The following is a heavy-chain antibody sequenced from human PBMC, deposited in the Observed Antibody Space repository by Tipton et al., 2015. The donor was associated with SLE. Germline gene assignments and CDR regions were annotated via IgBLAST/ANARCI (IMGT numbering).Heavy chain of an antibody. CDR2: ISHDGGDK. CDR3: AKDQSVILWFGESLYYFDN. V-gene: IGHV3-30*18. Sequence: SLRLSCAASGFTFSNYAMHWVRQAPGKGLEWVALISHDGGDKKYADSVKGRFTISRDNSKSTLYLQMNSLRAEDTAVYYCAKDQSVILWFGESLYYFDNWGQGTLVTVSS. J-gene: IGHJ4*02. D-gene: IGHD3-10*01. CDR1: GFTFSNYA.